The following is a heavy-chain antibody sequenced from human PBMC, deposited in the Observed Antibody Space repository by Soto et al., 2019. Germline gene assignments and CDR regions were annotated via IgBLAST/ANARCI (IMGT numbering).Heavy chain of an antibody. CDR1: GFTFSSYA. J-gene: IGHJ4*02. CDR2: ISGSGGST. CDR3: AKGDDYRGGYFDY. V-gene: IGHV3-23*01. D-gene: IGHD4-4*01. Sequence: EVQLLESGGGLVQPGGSLRLSCAASGFTFSSYAMSWVRQAPGKGLEWVSAISGSGGSTYYADSVKGRFTTSRDNSKTTRYLQMNSLRAEDTAVYYCAKGDDYRGGYFDYWGQGTLVTVSS.